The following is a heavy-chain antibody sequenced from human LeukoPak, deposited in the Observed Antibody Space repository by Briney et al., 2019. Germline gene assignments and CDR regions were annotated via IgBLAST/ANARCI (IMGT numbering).Heavy chain of an antibody. CDR1: GFSLSTYS. J-gene: IGHJ4*02. Sequence: GGSLRLSCAASGFSLSTYSMNWVRQAPGKWLEWVSSISSSSSYIYYADSIKGRFTISRDNAKKSLYLQMNSLRAEDTAVYYCARNSGWYSDWGQGTLVTVSS. CDR2: ISSSSSYI. V-gene: IGHV3-21*01. CDR3: ARNSGWYSD. D-gene: IGHD6-19*01.